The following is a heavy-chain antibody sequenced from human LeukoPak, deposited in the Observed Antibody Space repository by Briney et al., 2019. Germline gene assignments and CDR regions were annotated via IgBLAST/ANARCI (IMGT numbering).Heavy chain of an antibody. CDR2: IYPGDSDT. CDR3: ARRAYYNYGLDV. Sequence: GESLKISCEGSGYRFTIYWIGWVRQMPGKGLEWMGVIYPGDSDTTYSPSFQGQVTISADKSNNTAYLQWSSLKASDTATYYCARRAYYNYGLDVWGQGTTVTVSS. J-gene: IGHJ6*02. CDR1: GYRFTIYW. V-gene: IGHV5-51*01.